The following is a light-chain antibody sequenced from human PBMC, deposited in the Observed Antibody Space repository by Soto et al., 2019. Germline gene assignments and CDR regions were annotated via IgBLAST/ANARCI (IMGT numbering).Light chain of an antibody. CDR1: QSISSY. CDR2: AAS. V-gene: IGKV1-39*01. CDR3: QQSYSTPHT. J-gene: IGKJ2*01. Sequence: DIQTTQSPSSLSASVGDRVTITCRASQSISSYLNWYQQKPGKAPKLLIYAASSLQGGVPSRFSGSGSGTDFTLTISSLQPEDFATYYCQQSYSTPHTFGQGTKLEIK.